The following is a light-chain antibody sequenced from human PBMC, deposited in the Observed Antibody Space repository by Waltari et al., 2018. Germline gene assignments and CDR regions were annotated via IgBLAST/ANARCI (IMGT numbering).Light chain of an antibody. Sequence: EIVLTQSPGTLSLSPGERATLSCRASQSFTRYLAWYQPKPGQAPRLLIYDASTRAAGIADRLSGSGFGTDFTLTISRLEPEDSAVYYCQHYVRLPVTFGQGTKVEIK. V-gene: IGKV3-20*01. J-gene: IGKJ1*01. CDR3: QHYVRLPVT. CDR1: QSFTRY. CDR2: DAS.